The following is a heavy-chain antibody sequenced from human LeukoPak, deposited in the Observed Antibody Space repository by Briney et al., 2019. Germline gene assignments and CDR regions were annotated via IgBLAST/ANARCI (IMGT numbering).Heavy chain of an antibody. Sequence: PGGSLRLSCAASGFTFTSSAMSWVRQAPGKGLEWVSTISASGLSTYHTDSVTGRSTISRDNSKNTLYLQMNSLKAEDTAVYYCARSRIVLHWFDPWGQGSLVTVS. CDR2: ISASGLST. J-gene: IGHJ5*02. CDR3: ARSRIVLHWFDP. D-gene: IGHD2/OR15-2a*01. CDR1: GFTFTSSA. V-gene: IGHV3-23*01.